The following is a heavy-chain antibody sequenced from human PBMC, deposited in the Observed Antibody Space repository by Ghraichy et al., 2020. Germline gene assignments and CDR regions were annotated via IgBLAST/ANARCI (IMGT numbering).Heavy chain of an antibody. V-gene: IGHV4-61*01. D-gene: IGHD6-13*01. CDR2: IYYSGST. CDR3: ARSWSWYGPGWFDP. Sequence: SQTLSLTCTVSGGSVSSGSYYWSWIRQPPGKGLEWIGYIYYSGSTNYNPSLKSRVTISVDTSKNQFSLKLSSVTAADTAVYYCARSWSWYGPGWFDPWGQGTLVTVSS. J-gene: IGHJ5*02. CDR1: GGSVSSGSYY.